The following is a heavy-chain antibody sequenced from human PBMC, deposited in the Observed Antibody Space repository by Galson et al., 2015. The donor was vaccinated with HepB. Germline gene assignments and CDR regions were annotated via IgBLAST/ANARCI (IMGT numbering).Heavy chain of an antibody. CDR1: GFTFSSYW. CDR2: IKQDGSEK. D-gene: IGHD2-2*01. CDR3: ARVLVGVVVPAAIAAEYYFDY. Sequence: SLRLSCAASGFTFSSYWMSWVRQAPGKGLEWVANIKQDGSEKYYVDSVKGRFTISRVNAKNSPYLQMNSLRAEDTAVYYCARVLVGVVVPAAIAAEYYFDYWGQGTLVTVSS. V-gene: IGHV3-7*01. J-gene: IGHJ4*02.